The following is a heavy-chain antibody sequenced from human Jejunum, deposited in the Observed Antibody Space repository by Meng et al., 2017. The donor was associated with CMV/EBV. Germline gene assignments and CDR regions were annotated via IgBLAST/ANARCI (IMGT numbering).Heavy chain of an antibody. CDR3: ARGGSSGWYDWYFDL. CDR1: GSISSGAYF. Sequence: GSISSGAYFWSWIRQSPGQRLQWIGCIYSSGNTYYTPSLKSRLILSIDTSKTQFSLKLNSLTAADTAVSYCARGGSSGWYDWYFDLWGLGTLVTVSS. D-gene: IGHD6-19*01. CDR2: IYSSGNT. V-gene: IGHV4-30-4*01. J-gene: IGHJ2*01.